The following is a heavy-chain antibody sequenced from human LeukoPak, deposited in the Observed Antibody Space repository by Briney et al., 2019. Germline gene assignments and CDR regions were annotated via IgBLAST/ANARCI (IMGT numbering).Heavy chain of an antibody. Sequence: DPSETLSLTCTVSGASISRYYWAWVRQPPGKGLEWIGYIYNSGSTNYYPSLKSRVTISLDTSKNQFSLKLSSVTAADTAVYYCARAARAAYYYYDSAGPGGADAFDIWGQGTMVTVSS. D-gene: IGHD3-22*01. CDR3: ARAARAAYYYYDSAGPGGADAFDI. V-gene: IGHV4-59*01. J-gene: IGHJ3*02. CDR2: IYNSGST. CDR1: GASISRYY.